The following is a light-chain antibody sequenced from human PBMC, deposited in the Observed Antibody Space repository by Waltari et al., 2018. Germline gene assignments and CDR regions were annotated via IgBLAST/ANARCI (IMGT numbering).Light chain of an antibody. V-gene: IGKV1-39*01. CDR3: QQSYSTPLT. Sequence: DIQMSQSPSSLSASVGDRVTITCRASQSSSSYLNWYQQKPGKAPKLLIYAASSLQSGVPSRFSCSGSGTDFTLTISSLQPEDFATYYCQQSYSTPLTFGGGTKVEIK. J-gene: IGKJ4*01. CDR1: QSSSSY. CDR2: AAS.